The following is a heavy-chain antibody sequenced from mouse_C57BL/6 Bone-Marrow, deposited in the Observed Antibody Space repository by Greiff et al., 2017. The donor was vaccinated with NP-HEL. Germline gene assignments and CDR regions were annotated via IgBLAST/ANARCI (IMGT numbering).Heavy chain of an antibody. D-gene: IGHD1-1*01. CDR2: IDPSDSYT. V-gene: IGHV1-69*01. J-gene: IGHJ2*01. CDR3: ARGVRWFDY. CDR1: GYTFTSYW. Sequence: VQLQQPGAELVMPGASVKLSCKASGYTFTSYWMHWVKQRPGQGLEWIGEIDPSDSYTNYNQKFKGKSTLTVDKSSSTAYMQLSSLTSEDSAVYYCARGVRWFDYWGQGTTLTVSS.